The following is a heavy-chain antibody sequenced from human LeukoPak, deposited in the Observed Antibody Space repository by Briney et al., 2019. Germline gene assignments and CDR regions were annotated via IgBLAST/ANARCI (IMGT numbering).Heavy chain of an antibody. CDR3: ARGTASFGFDH. CDR2: ISTRSTNI. CDR1: GFTFSSYT. D-gene: IGHD3-10*01. V-gene: IGHV3-21*01. J-gene: IGHJ4*02. Sequence: GGSLRLSCAASGFTFSSYTMNWVRQAPGKGLEWVASISTRSTNIYSADSLKGRFTISRDNTKDSLYLQMNSLGVEDTAVYYCARGTASFGFDHWGQGTLLAVSS.